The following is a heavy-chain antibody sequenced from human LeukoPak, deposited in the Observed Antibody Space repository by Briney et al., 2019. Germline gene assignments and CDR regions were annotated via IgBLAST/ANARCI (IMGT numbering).Heavy chain of an antibody. V-gene: IGHV3-23*01. J-gene: IGHJ4*02. CDR1: GFTFSRYV. D-gene: IGHD1-1*01. CDR2: ISATGGEI. Sequence: GGSLRLSCAASGFTFSRYVMNWVRQVPGRRPDWVSSISATGGEIFYADSVKGRFTISRDNAKNSLYLQMNSLRPEDTAVYFCARDQVVERTGVDYWGQGTPVTVSS. CDR3: ARDQVVERTGVDY.